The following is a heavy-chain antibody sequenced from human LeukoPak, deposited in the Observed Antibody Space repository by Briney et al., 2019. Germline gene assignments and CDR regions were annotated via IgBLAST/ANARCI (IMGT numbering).Heavy chain of an antibody. CDR1: GFTFSNYW. Sequence: PGGSLRLSCAASGFTFSNYWMHWVRQAPGKGLEWLAVISYDGSNKYYADSVKGRFTISRDNSKNTLYLQMNSLRAEGTAVYYCANVPLGTSWGQGTLVTVSS. V-gene: IGHV3-30*18. CDR3: ANVPLGTS. CDR2: ISYDGSNK. J-gene: IGHJ4*02.